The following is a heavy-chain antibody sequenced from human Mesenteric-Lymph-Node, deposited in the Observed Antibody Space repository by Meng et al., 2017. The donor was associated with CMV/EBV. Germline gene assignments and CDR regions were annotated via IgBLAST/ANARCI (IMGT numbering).Heavy chain of an antibody. J-gene: IGHJ4*02. Sequence: SETLSLTWTVSGGSISTHYWSWIRQSPGTGLEWIGYVYYSGTTNYNPSLQSRVTISVDTSKNQFSLILSSVTTADTAVYFCARGGMSAADYWGQGTLVTVSS. CDR2: VYYSGTT. CDR3: ARGGMSAADY. CDR1: GGSISTHY. V-gene: IGHV4-59*11. D-gene: IGHD6-13*01.